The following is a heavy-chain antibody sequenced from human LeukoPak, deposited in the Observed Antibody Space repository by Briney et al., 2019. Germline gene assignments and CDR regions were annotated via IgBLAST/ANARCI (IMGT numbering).Heavy chain of an antibody. CDR3: ARDFPGAFDI. J-gene: IGHJ3*02. CDR2: TNPLLGTP. CDR1: GGTLSTRG. Sequence: GASLKVSCKAAGGTLSTRGINWVRQAPGQGLEWMGGTNPLLGTPSYAQKFQGRVTITADESTRTVYMELSSVRFDDTAVYYCARDFPGAFDIWGQGTMVIVSS. V-gene: IGHV1-69*01.